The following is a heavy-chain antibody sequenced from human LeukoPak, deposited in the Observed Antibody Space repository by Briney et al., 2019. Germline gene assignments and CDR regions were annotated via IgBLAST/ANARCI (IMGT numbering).Heavy chain of an antibody. D-gene: IGHD1-26*01. V-gene: IGHV3-21*01. CDR1: GFTFSSYS. CDR3: ARGGSSDFDY. Sequence: GGSLRLSCAASGFTFSSYSMNWVRQAPGKGLEWVSSISSSSYIFYADSVKGRVTISRDNAKNSLYLQMNSLRAEDTAVYFCARGGSSDFDYWGQGILVSVSS. J-gene: IGHJ4*02. CDR2: ISSSSYI.